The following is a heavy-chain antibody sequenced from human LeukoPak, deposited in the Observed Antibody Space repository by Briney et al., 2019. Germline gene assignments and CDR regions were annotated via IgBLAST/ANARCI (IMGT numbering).Heavy chain of an antibody. CDR1: GGSISSYY. CDR3: AGVLGDGYNPYYFDY. CDR2: IYYSGST. D-gene: IGHD5-24*01. Sequence: SETLSLTCTVSGGSISSYYWSWIRQPPGKGLEWIGYIYYSGSTNYNPSLKSRVTISVDTSKNQFSLKLSSVTAADTAVYCCAGVLGDGYNPYYFDYWGQGTLVTVSS. J-gene: IGHJ4*02. V-gene: IGHV4-59*01.